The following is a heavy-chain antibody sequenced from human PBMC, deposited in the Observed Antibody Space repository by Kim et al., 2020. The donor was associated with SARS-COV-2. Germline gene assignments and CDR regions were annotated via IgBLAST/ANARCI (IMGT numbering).Heavy chain of an antibody. CDR1: GFTFSSYA. CDR2: ISSNGGST. V-gene: IGHV3-64D*09. Sequence: GGSLRLSCSASGFTFSSYAMHWVRQAPGKGLEYVSAISSNGGSTYYADSVKGRFTISRDNSKNTLYLQMSSLRAEDTAVYYCVKGQQLVQSWFDPWGQGTLVTVSS. J-gene: IGHJ5*02. CDR3: VKGQQLVQSWFDP. D-gene: IGHD6-13*01.